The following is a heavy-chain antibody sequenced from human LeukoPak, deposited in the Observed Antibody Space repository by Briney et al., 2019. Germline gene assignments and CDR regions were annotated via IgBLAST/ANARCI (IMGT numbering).Heavy chain of an antibody. CDR3: ARRVVTQGYYYYYGMDV. CDR1: GSSFTSYW. D-gene: IGHD4-23*01. CDR2: IYPGDSDT. V-gene: IGHV5-51*01. Sequence: GESLKISCKGSGSSFTSYWIGWVRQMPGKGLEWMGIIYPGDSDTRYSPSFQGQVTISADKSISTAYLQWSSLQASDTAMYYCARRVVTQGYYYYYGMDVWGQGTTVTVSS. J-gene: IGHJ6*02.